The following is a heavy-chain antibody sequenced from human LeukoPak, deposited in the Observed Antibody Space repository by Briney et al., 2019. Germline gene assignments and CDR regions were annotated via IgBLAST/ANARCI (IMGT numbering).Heavy chain of an antibody. V-gene: IGHV3-11*06. CDR1: GFTFSDYY. J-gene: IGHJ4*02. Sequence: GGSLRLSCAASGFTFSDYYMSWIRQAPGKGLEWVSSISSSSSYIYYADSVKGRFTISRDNAKNSLYLQMNSLRAEDTAVYYCARATYSNPDYWGQGTLVTVSS. D-gene: IGHD4-11*01. CDR2: ISSSSSYI. CDR3: ARATYSNPDY.